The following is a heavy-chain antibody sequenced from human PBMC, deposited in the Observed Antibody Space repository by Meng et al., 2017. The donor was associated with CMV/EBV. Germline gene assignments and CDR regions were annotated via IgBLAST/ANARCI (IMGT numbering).Heavy chain of an antibody. CDR1: GFTFSSYEMN. J-gene: IGHJ6*02. Sequence: SCAASGFTFSSYEMNWVRQAPGKGLEWIGYIYYSGSTYYNPSLKSRVTISVDTSKNQFSLKLSSVTAADTAVYYCARGISFNFGVVTLYYYYGMDVWGQGTTVTVSS. D-gene: IGHD3-3*01. CDR3: ARGISFNFGVVTLYYYYGMDV. V-gene: IGHV4-30-4*08. CDR2: IYYSGST.